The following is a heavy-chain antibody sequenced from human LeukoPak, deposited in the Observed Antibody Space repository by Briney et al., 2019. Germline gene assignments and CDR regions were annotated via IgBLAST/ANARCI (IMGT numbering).Heavy chain of an antibody. V-gene: IGHV3-33*01. CDR1: GFTFSSYG. Sequence: GRSLRLSCAASGFTFSSYGMHWVRQAPGKGLEWVAVIWYDGGNKYYADSVKGRFTISRDNSKNTLYLQMNSLRAEDTAVYYCARDSSRYAFDYWGQGTLVTVSS. J-gene: IGHJ4*02. CDR3: ARDSSRYAFDY. CDR2: IWYDGGNK. D-gene: IGHD6-13*01.